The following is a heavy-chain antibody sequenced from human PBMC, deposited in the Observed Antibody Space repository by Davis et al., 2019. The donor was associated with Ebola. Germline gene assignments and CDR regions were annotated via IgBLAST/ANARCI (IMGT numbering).Heavy chain of an antibody. D-gene: IGHD5-12*01. V-gene: IGHV3-30*18. Sequence: GESLKIFCAASGFTFSLHGMHWVRQAPGKGLEWVAVVAYDVVTTYYADSVRGRFTISRDNSRNTVYLEMDSLRPEDKAVYYCAKEEGMRRRWMAHFDYWGRGTQVTVSS. CDR1: GFTFSLHG. CDR2: VAYDVVTT. J-gene: IGHJ4*02. CDR3: AKEEGMRRRWMAHFDY.